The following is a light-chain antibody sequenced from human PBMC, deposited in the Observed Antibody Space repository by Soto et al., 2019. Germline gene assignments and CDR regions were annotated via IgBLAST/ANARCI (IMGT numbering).Light chain of an antibody. CDR2: GAT. J-gene: IGKJ2*01. CDR1: QSVSTNY. CDR3: QQYGSSPYT. V-gene: IGKV3-20*01. Sequence: EIVLTQSPGTLSLSPGERATLSCRASQSVSTNYLAWYQQKPGQSPRLLIYGATRRATGIPDRFSGSGPGTDFILTISRLEPEDFALYFCQQYGSSPYTFAQGTKLDIK.